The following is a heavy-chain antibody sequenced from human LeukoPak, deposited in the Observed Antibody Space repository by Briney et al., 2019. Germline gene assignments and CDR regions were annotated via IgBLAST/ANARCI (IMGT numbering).Heavy chain of an antibody. CDR2: ISSSSSTI. J-gene: IGHJ5*02. Sequence: PGGSLRLSXAASGFTFSSYSMNWVSQAPGKGLEWVSYISSSSSTIYYADSVKGRFTISRDNAKNSLYLQMNSLRAEDTAVYYCARDSAIFGVVIPNWFDPWGQGTLVTVSS. CDR1: GFTFSSYS. V-gene: IGHV3-48*01. CDR3: ARDSAIFGVVIPNWFDP. D-gene: IGHD3-3*01.